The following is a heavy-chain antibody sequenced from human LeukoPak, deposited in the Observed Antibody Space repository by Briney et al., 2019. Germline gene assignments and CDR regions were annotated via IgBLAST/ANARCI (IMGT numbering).Heavy chain of an antibody. CDR2: IYTSGST. CDR3: ARGPEEDDYGYYFDY. J-gene: IGHJ4*02. CDR1: GGSISSGSYY. D-gene: IGHD4-17*01. V-gene: IGHV4-61*02. Sequence: SQTLSLTCTVSGGSISSGSYYWSWIRQPAGKGLEWIGRIYTSGSTNYNPSLKSRVTISVDTSKNQFSLKLSSVTAADTAVYYCARGPEEDDYGYYFDYWGQGTLVTVSS.